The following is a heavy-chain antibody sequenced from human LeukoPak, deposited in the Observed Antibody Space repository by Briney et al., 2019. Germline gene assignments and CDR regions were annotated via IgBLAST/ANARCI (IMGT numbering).Heavy chain of an antibody. CDR1: GDSVSSNNGA. CDR3: ARDVGTTGWHTFDY. V-gene: IGHV6-1*01. CDR2: TYYRSKWNN. D-gene: IGHD3-9*01. J-gene: IGHJ4*02. Sequence: SQTLSLTCAISGDSVSSNNGAWNWIRQSPSRGLEWLGRTYYRSKWNNDYAESLISRITISPVTSKNQFSLQLYFVTPEDTAVYYCARDVGTTGWHTFDYWGQGTLVTVSS.